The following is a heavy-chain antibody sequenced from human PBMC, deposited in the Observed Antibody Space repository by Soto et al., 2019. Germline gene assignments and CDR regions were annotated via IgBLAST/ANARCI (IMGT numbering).Heavy chain of an antibody. CDR3: ASRGDGSGCLDY. D-gene: IGHD3-10*01. CDR2: INHSGST. V-gene: IGHV4-34*01. J-gene: IGHJ4*02. CDR1: GGSFSGYY. Sequence: PSETLSLTCAVYGGSFSGYYWSWIRQPPGKGLEWIGEINHSGSTNYNPSLKSRVTISVDTSKNQFSLKLSSVTAADTAVYYCASRGDGSGCLDYWGRGTLVTVSS.